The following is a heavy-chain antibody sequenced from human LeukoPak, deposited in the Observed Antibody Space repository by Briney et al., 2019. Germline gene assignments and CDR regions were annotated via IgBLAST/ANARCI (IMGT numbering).Heavy chain of an antibody. Sequence: PGGSLRFSCAASGFTFSSYSMNWVRQAPGKGLEWVSSISSSSSYIYYADSVKGRFTISRDNAKNSLYLQMNSLRAEDTAVYYCAREITTTVTGDYWGQGTLVTVSS. CDR1: GFTFSSYS. D-gene: IGHD4-11*01. CDR2: ISSSSSYI. J-gene: IGHJ4*02. CDR3: AREITTTVTGDY. V-gene: IGHV3-21*01.